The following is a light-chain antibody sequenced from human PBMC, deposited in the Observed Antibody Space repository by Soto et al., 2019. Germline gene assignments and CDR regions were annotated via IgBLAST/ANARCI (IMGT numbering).Light chain of an antibody. J-gene: IGKJ1*01. CDR2: AAS. CDR1: QSLLHDNGHNY. CDR3: QQYGSSPA. V-gene: IGKV3-20*01. Sequence: EIVMTQSPLSLPVTPGEPASISCRSSQSLLHDNGHNYLDWYQQKPGQAPRLLIYAASTRATGIPDRFSGSESGTDFTLTISRLEPEDFAVYYCQQYGSSPAFGQGTKVDI.